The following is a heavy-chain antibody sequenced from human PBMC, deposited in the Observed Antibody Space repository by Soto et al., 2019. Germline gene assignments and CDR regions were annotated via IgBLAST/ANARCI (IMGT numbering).Heavy chain of an antibody. J-gene: IGHJ4*02. V-gene: IGHV3-33*05. CDR3: ARWGTTGGLDV. Sequence: QVQLVESGGGVVQPGTSLRLSCVGSGFAFRSYVIHWVRQAPGKGLEWVALTSYDGSNNFYGDSVKGRFTISRHNSRNTVELQMDSLRFEDTAIYYCARWGTTGGLDVWGQATLVSVSS. D-gene: IGHD3-16*01. CDR2: TSYDGSNN. CDR1: GFAFRSYV.